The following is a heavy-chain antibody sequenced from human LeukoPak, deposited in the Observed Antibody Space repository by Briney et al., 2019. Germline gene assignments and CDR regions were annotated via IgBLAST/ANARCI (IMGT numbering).Heavy chain of an antibody. CDR2: IYSDDTT. CDR3: ALSRYSSSSVWDF. CDR1: GFTVSNNY. J-gene: IGHJ4*02. V-gene: IGHV3-66*01. Sequence: GGSLRLSCAVSGFTVSNNYMSWVRQAPGKGLEWVSVIYSDDTTYYADSVKGRFTISRDNSKNTLHLQMNSLRAEDMAVYYCALSRYSSSSVWDFWGQGTLVTVSS. D-gene: IGHD6-6*01.